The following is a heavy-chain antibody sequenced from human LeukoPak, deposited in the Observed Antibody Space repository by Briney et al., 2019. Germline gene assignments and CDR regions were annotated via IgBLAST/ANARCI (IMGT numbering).Heavy chain of an antibody. CDR2: IYYSGST. Sequence: SQTLSLTCTVSGGSISSGGYSWSWIRQHPGKGLEWIGYIYYSGSTYYNPSLKSRVTISVDTSKNQFSLKLSSVTAADTAVYYCARNAGTRGLDYWGQGTLVTVSS. J-gene: IGHJ4*02. D-gene: IGHD1-1*01. CDR1: GGSISSGGYS. V-gene: IGHV4-31*03. CDR3: ARNAGTRGLDY.